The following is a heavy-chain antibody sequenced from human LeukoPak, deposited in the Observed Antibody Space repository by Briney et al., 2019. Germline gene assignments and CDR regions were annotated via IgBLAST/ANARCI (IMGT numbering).Heavy chain of an antibody. CDR3: ARKYSSSWYS. CDR1: GDSISSYF. D-gene: IGHD6-13*01. V-gene: IGHV4-59*05. Sequence: SETLSLTCTVSGDSISSYFWSWIRQPPGKGLEWIGSIYYSGSTYYNPSLKSRVTISVDTSKNQFSLKLSSVTAADTAVYYCARKYSSSWYSWGQGTLVTVSS. J-gene: IGHJ4*02. CDR2: IYYSGST.